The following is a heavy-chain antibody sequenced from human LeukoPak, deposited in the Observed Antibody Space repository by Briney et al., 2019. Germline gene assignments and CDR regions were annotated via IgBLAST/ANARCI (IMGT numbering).Heavy chain of an antibody. D-gene: IGHD6-13*01. Sequence: SETLSLTCAVYGGSFSGYYWSWLRQPPGKGLEWIGEINHSGSTNYNLSLKSRVTISVDTSKNQFSLKLSSVTAADTAVYYCARGFFASSSSPLDYWGQGTLVTVSS. CDR3: ARGFFASSSSPLDY. CDR2: INHSGST. J-gene: IGHJ4*02. CDR1: GGSFSGYY. V-gene: IGHV4-34*01.